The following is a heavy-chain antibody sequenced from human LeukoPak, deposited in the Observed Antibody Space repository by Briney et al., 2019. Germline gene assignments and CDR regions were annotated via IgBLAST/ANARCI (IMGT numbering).Heavy chain of an antibody. CDR3: ARVGDTAMGYLDV. CDR1: GGSISSYY. D-gene: IGHD5-18*01. V-gene: IGHV4-59*01. Sequence: SETLSLTCTVSGGSISSYYWSWIRQPPGKGLEWIEYIYYSGSTNYNPSLKSRVTISVDTSKNQFSLKLSSVTAADTAVYYCARVGDTAMGYLDVWGKGTTVTVSS. CDR2: IYYSGST. J-gene: IGHJ6*03.